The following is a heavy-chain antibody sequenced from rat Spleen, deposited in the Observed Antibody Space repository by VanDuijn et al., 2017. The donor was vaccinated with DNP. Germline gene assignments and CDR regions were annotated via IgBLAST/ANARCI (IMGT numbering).Heavy chain of an antibody. CDR3: ARSLDSSPFAY. V-gene: IGHV2-15*01. D-gene: IGHD1-2*01. J-gene: IGHJ3*01. Sequence: QVQLRESGPGLVQPSQTLSLVCTVSGFSLTIYHVHWVRQPPGKGLEWIGAIWSGGGTDYNPTLESRLSISRDTSKSQVLLKMNSLQIEDTAMYFCARSLDSSPFAYWGQGTLVTVSS. CDR1: GFSLTIYH. CDR2: IWSGGGT.